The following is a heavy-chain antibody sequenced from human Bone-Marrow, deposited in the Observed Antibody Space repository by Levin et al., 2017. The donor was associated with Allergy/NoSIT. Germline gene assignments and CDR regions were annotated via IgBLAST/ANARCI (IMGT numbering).Heavy chain of an antibody. CDR3: ARDFCSSTSCYRRRRSYFDY. CDR2: MNPNSGNT. CDR1: GYTFTSYD. J-gene: IGHJ4*02. D-gene: IGHD2-2*02. V-gene: IGHV1-8*01. Sequence: ASVKVSCKASGYTFTSYDINWVRQATGQGLEWMGWMNPNSGNTGYAQKFQGRVTMTRNTSISTAYMELSSLRSEDTAVYYCARDFCSSTSCYRRRRSYFDYWGQGTLVTVSS.